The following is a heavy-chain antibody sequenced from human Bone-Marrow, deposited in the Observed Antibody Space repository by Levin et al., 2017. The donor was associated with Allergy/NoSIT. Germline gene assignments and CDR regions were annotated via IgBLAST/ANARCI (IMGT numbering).Heavy chain of an antibody. CDR2: IAGSAGST. J-gene: IGHJ6*02. CDR3: AKLPQKGPTFSYHGMDV. Sequence: GGSLRLSCAASGFTFSSYAISWVRQAPGKGLEWVSVIAGSAGSTHYKDSASTRYADSVRGRFTISRDDSKSTLFLQMNSLRAEDTAIYYWAKLPQKGPTFSYHGMDVWGQGTTVIVSS. CDR1: GFTFSSYA. V-gene: IGHV3-23*01.